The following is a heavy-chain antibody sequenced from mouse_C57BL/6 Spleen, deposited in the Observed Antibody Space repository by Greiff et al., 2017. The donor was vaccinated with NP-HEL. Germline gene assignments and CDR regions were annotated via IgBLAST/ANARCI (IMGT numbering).Heavy chain of an antibody. CDR1: GYAFSSYW. J-gene: IGHJ2*01. CDR2: IYPGDGDT. D-gene: IGHD1-1*01. Sequence: QVQLQQSGAELVKPGASVKISCKASGYAFSSYWMNWVKQRPGKGLEWIGQIYPGDGDTNYNGKFKGKATLTADKSSSTAYMQLSSLTSEDSAVYFCAGITTVVPYYFDYWGQGTTLTVSS. CDR3: AGITTVVPYYFDY. V-gene: IGHV1-80*01.